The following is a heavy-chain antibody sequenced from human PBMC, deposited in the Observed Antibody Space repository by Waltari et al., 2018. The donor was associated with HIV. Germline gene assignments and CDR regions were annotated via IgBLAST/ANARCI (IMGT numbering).Heavy chain of an antibody. CDR2: IYYNGHT. V-gene: IGHV4-4*02. CDR3: AREEKSDAFDI. J-gene: IGHJ3*02. Sequence: QVRLQESGPGQVKPSGTLSLTCAVSGDSVSNIKWWSWFRQPPGTGLEWIGKIYYNGHTYYNPSLKSRVTVSLDKSNNQFSLTLSSVTAADTALYYCAREEKSDAFDIWGQGTMVTVSP. CDR1: GDSVSNIKW.